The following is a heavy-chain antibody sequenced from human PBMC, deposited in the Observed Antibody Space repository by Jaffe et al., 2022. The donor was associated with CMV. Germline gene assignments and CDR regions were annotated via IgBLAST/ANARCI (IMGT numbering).Heavy chain of an antibody. Sequence: EVQLVESGGGLVQPGRSLRLSCTASGFTFGDYAMSWVRQAPGKGLEWVGFIRSKAYGGTTEYAASVKGRFTISRDDSKSIAYLQMNSLKTEDTAVYYCTRAMYYGSGSPPYYYYYMDVWGKGTTVTVSS. CDR1: GFTFGDYA. CDR3: TRAMYYGSGSPPYYYYYMDV. V-gene: IGHV3-49*04. J-gene: IGHJ6*03. D-gene: IGHD3-10*01. CDR2: IRSKAYGGTT.